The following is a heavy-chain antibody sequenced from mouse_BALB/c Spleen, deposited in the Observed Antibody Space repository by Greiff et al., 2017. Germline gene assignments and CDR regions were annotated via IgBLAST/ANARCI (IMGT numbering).Heavy chain of an antibody. D-gene: IGHD2-14*01. J-gene: IGHJ4*01. V-gene: IGHV3-6*02. Sequence: EVHLVESGPGLVKPSQSLSLTCSVTGYSITSGYYWNWIRQFPGNKLEWMGYISYDGSNNYNPSLKNRISITRDTSKNQFFLKLNSVTTEDTATYYCARAGYGGELGMDYWGQGTSVTVSS. CDR3: ARAGYGGELGMDY. CDR1: GYSITSGYY. CDR2: ISYDGSN.